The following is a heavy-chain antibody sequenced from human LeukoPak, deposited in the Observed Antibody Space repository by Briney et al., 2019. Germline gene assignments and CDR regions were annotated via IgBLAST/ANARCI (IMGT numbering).Heavy chain of an antibody. Sequence: SETLSLTCTVSGGSISSYYWSWVRQPPGKGLEWIGYIYYSGNTNYNPSLKNRVTISVDTSKNQFSLKLSSVTAADTAMYYCARYSSGWLNAFDIWGPGTMVTVSS. CDR2: IYYSGNT. V-gene: IGHV4-59*01. CDR3: ARYSSGWLNAFDI. J-gene: IGHJ3*02. CDR1: GGSISSYY. D-gene: IGHD6-19*01.